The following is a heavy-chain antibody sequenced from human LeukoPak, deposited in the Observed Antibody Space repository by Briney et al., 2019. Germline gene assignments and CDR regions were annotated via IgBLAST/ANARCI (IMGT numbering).Heavy chain of an antibody. CDR3: AKRIQSAMATGY. CDR1: GFTFSSYS. D-gene: IGHD5-18*01. J-gene: IGHJ4*02. CDR2: IHYDSSTE. V-gene: IGHV3-30*02. Sequence: GGSLRLSCAASGFTFSSYSMNWVRQAPGKGLEWVAYIHYDSSTEDYADSVKGRFTISRDNSKNTLYLQMNSLRAEDTAVYYCAKRIQSAMATGYWGQGTLVTVSS.